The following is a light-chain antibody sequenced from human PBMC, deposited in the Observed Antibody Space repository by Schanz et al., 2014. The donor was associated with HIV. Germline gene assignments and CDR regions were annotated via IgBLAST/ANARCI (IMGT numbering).Light chain of an antibody. Sequence: EIVMTQSPATLSVSPGERATLSCRASQSISTNLAWYQQRPGQAPRLLIHGASTRATDIPARFSGSGSGTEFTLTISSLQSEDLAVYYCQQYNQWPPWTFGPGTKVEIK. CDR1: QSISTN. V-gene: IGKV3-15*01. CDR2: GAS. J-gene: IGKJ1*01. CDR3: QQYNQWPPWT.